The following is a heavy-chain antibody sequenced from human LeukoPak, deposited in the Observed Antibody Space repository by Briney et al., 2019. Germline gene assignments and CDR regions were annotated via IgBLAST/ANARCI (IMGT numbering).Heavy chain of an antibody. D-gene: IGHD1-14*01. V-gene: IGHV3-74*01. CDR2: INPDGSRT. CDR3: ARVETGQWYFDL. CDR1: GSTFSSYW. J-gene: IGHJ2*01. Sequence: PGGSLRLSCAASGSTFSSYWMHWVRQAPGKGLVWVSRINPDGSRTSYADSVKGRFTISRDNAKDTLYLQMNSLRAEDTAVYYCARVETGQWYFDLWGRGTLVTVSS.